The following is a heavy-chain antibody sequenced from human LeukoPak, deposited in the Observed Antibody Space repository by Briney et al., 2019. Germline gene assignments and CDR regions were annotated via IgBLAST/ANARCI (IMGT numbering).Heavy chain of an antibody. CDR3: ARWRYYDSSGYSQTFDY. D-gene: IGHD3-22*01. CDR2: IYYSGST. V-gene: IGHV4-31*03. J-gene: IGHJ4*02. CDR1: GGSISSGGYY. Sequence: PSETLSLTCTVSGGSISSGGYYWSWIRQHPGKGLEWIGYIYYSGSTYYNPSLKSRVTISVDTSKNQFSLKLSSVTAADTAVYYCARWRYYDSSGYSQTFDYWGQGTLVTVSS.